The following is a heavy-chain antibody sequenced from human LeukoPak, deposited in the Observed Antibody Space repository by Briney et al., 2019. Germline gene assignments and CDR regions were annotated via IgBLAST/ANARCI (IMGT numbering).Heavy chain of an antibody. V-gene: IGHV3-23*01. CDR2: TSGSGGDT. D-gene: IGHD6-13*01. J-gene: IGHJ5*02. Sequence: GGSLRLSCAASGFTFSSYAMSWVRQAPGKGLEWVSATSGSGGDTYYADSVKGRFAISRDMSKNTLYLQLNSLRVEDTAVYYCAKDAAAAGMNWFDPWGQGTLVTVSS. CDR1: GFTFSSYA. CDR3: AKDAAAAGMNWFDP.